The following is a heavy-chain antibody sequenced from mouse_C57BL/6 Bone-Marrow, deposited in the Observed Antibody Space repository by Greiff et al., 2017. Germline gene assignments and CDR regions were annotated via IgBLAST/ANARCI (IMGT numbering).Heavy chain of an antibody. J-gene: IGHJ3*01. V-gene: IGHV1-80*01. CDR2: IYPGDGDT. CDR3: ARGPWFAY. Sequence: VKVVESGAELVKPGASVKISCKASGYAFSSYWMNWVKQRPGKGLEWIGQIYPGDGDTNYNGKFKGKATLTADKSSSTAYMQLSSLTSEDSAVYFCARGPWFAYWGQGTLVTVSA. CDR1: GYAFSSYW.